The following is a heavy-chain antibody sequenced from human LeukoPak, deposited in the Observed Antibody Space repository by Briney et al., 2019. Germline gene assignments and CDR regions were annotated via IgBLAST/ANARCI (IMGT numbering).Heavy chain of an antibody. CDR3: ARVSDISVAAYFDY. CDR1: GFTFNNYG. D-gene: IGHD6-19*01. V-gene: IGHV3-48*01. J-gene: IGHJ4*02. Sequence: GGSLRLSCAASGFTFNNYGMIWVRQAPGKGLEWVSYISSSSSTITYADSVKGRFTISRDNAENSLYLQMNSLRAEDTALYYCARVSDISVAAYFDYWGQGTLVTVSS. CDR2: ISSSSSTI.